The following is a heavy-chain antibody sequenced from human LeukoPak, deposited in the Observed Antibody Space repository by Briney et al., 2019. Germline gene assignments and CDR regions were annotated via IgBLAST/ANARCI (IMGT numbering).Heavy chain of an antibody. D-gene: IGHD2-21*02. Sequence: ASVKVSCKASGGTFSSYAISWVRQAPGQGLEWMGGIIPIFGTANYAQKFQGRVTITADKSTSTAYMELSSLRSEDTAVYYCARGRAYCGGDCSPQELDYWGQGTLVTVSS. V-gene: IGHV1-69*06. CDR2: IIPIFGTA. CDR3: ARGRAYCGGDCSPQELDY. CDR1: GGTFSSYA. J-gene: IGHJ4*02.